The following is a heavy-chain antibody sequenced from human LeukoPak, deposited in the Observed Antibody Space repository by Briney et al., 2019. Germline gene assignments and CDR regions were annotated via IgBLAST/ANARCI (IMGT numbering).Heavy chain of an antibody. CDR2: IRYDGSNK. CDR1: GFTFSSYG. CDR3: AKSHGDIVVVPAAIYEAGDY. Sequence: GGSLRLSCAASGFTFSSYGMHWVRQAPGKGLEWVAFIRYDGSNKYYVDSVKGRFTISRDNSKNTLYLQMNSLRAEDTAVYYCAKSHGDIVVVPAAIYEAGDYWGQGTLVTVSS. J-gene: IGHJ4*02. D-gene: IGHD2-2*01. V-gene: IGHV3-30*02.